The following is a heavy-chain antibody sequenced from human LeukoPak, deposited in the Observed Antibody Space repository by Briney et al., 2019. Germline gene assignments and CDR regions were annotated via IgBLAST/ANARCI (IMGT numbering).Heavy chain of an antibody. V-gene: IGHV3-21*01. CDR1: GFTFSSYW. CDR2: ISSSSSYI. Sequence: PGGSLRLSCAASGFTFSSYWMSWVRQAPGKGLEWVSSISSSSSYIYYADSVKGRFTISRDNAKNSLYLQMNSLRAEDTAVYYCARVPPEYCGGDCYPFDYWGQGTLVTVSS. J-gene: IGHJ4*02. CDR3: ARVPPEYCGGDCYPFDY. D-gene: IGHD2-21*02.